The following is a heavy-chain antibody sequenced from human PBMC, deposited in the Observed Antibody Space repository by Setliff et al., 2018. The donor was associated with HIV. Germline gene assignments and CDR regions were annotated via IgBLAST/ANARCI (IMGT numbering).Heavy chain of an antibody. J-gene: IGHJ4*02. CDR2: IFYSGNS. D-gene: IGHD6-13*01. CDR3: ARGRGSSSSWPIDY. V-gene: IGHV4-31*03. Sequence: SETLSLTCTVSGDSLTSGAYYWNWVRQHPGKGLEWIGYIFYSGNSYYNPSLKSRVTMSVDTSKNQFSLKLSSVTAADTAVYFCARGRGSSSSWPIDYWGQGTLVTVSS. CDR1: GDSLTSGAYY.